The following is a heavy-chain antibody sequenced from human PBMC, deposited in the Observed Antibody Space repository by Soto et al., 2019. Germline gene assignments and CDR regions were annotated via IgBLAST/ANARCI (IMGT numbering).Heavy chain of an antibody. D-gene: IGHD3-16*01. Sequence: EVQLEESGGGLVQPGGSLRLSCEASGFTFSIYWMHWVRQAPGKGLVWVSRINNGGSSTSYADSVKGRFTISRDDARNTVYLQMNSLRAEDTAVYYCARDRGGPDYWGQGTLVTVSS. CDR2: INNGGSST. CDR3: ARDRGGPDY. V-gene: IGHV3-74*01. J-gene: IGHJ4*02. CDR1: GFTFSIYW.